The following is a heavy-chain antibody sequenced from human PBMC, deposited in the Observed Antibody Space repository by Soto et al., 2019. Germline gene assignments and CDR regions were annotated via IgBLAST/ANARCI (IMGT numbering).Heavy chain of an antibody. D-gene: IGHD5-12*01. J-gene: IGHJ4*02. CDR3: ARSLLRLKGLDY. CDR2: INHSGST. V-gene: IGHV4-59*12. Sequence: SETLSLTCTVSGGSISSYYWSWIRQPPGKGLEWIGYINHSGSTNYNPSLKSRVTISVDTSKNQFSLKLSSVTAADTAVYYCARSLLRLKGLDYWRQGTLVTVSS. CDR1: GGSISSYY.